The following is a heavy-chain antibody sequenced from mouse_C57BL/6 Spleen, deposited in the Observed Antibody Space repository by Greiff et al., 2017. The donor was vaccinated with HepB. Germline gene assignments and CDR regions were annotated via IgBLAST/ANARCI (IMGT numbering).Heavy chain of an antibody. D-gene: IGHD3-2*02. CDR1: GYTFTSYW. J-gene: IGHJ2*01. CDR2: IDPSDSET. CDR3: ARDSSGYVLYYFDY. V-gene: IGHV1-52*01. Sequence: QVQLQQSGAELVRPGSSVKLSCKASGYTFTSYWMHWVKQRPIQGLEWIGNIDPSDSETHYNQKFKDKATLTVDKSSSTAYMQLSSLTSEDSAVYYCARDSSGYVLYYFDYWGQGTTLTVSS.